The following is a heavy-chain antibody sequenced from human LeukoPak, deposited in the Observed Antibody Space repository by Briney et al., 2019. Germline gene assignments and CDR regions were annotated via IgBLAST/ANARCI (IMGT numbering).Heavy chain of an antibody. CDR1: GFTFSSYG. Sequence: GGSLRLSCAASGFTFSSYGMHWVRQAPGKGLEWVAFIRYDGSNKYYADSGKGRFTISRDNSKNTLYLQMNSLRAEDTAVYYCAKDGGYPSVPFDYWGQGTLVTVSS. D-gene: IGHD3-16*01. V-gene: IGHV3-30*02. CDR2: IRYDGSNK. CDR3: AKDGGYPSVPFDY. J-gene: IGHJ4*02.